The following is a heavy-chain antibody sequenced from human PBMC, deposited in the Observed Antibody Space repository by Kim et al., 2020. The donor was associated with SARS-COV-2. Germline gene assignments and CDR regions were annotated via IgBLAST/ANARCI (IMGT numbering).Heavy chain of an antibody. Sequence: SETLSLTCTVSGGSISSYYWSWIRQPPGKGLEWIGYIYYSGSTNYNPSLKSRVTISVDTSKNQFSLKLSSVTAADTAVYYCARGGRDMASWFDPWGQGTLVTVSS. CDR2: IYYSGST. V-gene: IGHV4-59*13. D-gene: IGHD2-15*01. J-gene: IGHJ5*02. CDR3: ARGGRDMASWFDP. CDR1: GGSISSYY.